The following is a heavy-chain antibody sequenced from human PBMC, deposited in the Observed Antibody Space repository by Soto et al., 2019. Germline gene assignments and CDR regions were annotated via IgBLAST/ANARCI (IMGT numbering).Heavy chain of an antibody. D-gene: IGHD1-20*01. V-gene: IGHV4-61*01. J-gene: IGHJ4*02. CDR2: IYYSGGT. CDR3: ARAGDNYYFDY. Sequence: QVQLQASGPGLMKPSETLSLTCTVSGGSVTSGSYYWNWIRQPPGKGLEWIGYIYYSGGTKYNPSLNSRVTISVDTSKNQFSLKLSSVTAADTAVYYCARAGDNYYFDYWGQGTLVTVSS. CDR1: GGSVTSGSYY.